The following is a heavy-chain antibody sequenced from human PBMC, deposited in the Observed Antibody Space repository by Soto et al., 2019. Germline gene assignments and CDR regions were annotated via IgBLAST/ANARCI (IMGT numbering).Heavy chain of an antibody. V-gene: IGHV1-18*01. D-gene: IGHD1-26*01. J-gene: IGHJ4*02. CDR1: GYAFTTYG. CDR2: ISAHNGNT. CDR3: ASGRYGDY. Sequence: QVHLVQSGAEVKKPGASVKVSCQGSGYAFTTYGITWVRQAPGQGLEWMGWISAHNGNTNYAQKLQGRVTVTRDTSTSTAYMELRRLTHDDTAVYYCASGRYGDYWGQGALVTVSS.